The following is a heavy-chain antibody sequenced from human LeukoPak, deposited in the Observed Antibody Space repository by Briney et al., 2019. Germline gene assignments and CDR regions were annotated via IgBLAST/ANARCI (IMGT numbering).Heavy chain of an antibody. J-gene: IGHJ5*02. V-gene: IGHV4-31*03. CDR2: IHNSGST. Sequence: SETLSLTCSVTGGSISSGGFYWSWIRQHPGQGLEWIGYIHNSGSTYYNPHLQSRAIISLDTSKSQFSLQLNSVTAADTAVYYCARVEGSGSKRWFDPWGQGVPVTVSS. D-gene: IGHD3-10*01. CDR3: ARVEGSGSKRWFDP. CDR1: GGSISSGGFY.